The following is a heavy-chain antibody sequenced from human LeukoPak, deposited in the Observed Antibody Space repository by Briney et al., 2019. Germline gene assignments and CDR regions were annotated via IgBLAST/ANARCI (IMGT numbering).Heavy chain of an antibody. Sequence: GGSLRLPCAASGFTFSSYSMNWVRQAPGKGLEWVSYISSSSSTIYYADSVKGRFTISRDNAKNSLYLQMNSLRAEDTAVYYCARARGWLPNYFDYWGQGTLVTVSS. J-gene: IGHJ4*02. CDR2: ISSSSSTI. D-gene: IGHD3-22*01. V-gene: IGHV3-48*01. CDR3: ARARGWLPNYFDY. CDR1: GFTFSSYS.